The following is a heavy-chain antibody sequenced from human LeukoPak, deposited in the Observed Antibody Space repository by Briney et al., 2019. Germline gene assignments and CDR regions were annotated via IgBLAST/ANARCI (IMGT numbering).Heavy chain of an antibody. J-gene: IGHJ6*03. V-gene: IGHV3-33*06. D-gene: IGHD3-10*01. CDR2: IWYDGSNK. Sequence: GRSLRLSCAASGLTFSSYGMHRVRQAPGKGLEWVAVIWYDGSNKYYADSVKGRFTISRDNSKNTLYLQMNSLRAEDTAVYYCAKERGGYYYYYMDVWGKGTTVTVSS. CDR3: AKERGGYYYYYMDV. CDR1: GLTFSSYG.